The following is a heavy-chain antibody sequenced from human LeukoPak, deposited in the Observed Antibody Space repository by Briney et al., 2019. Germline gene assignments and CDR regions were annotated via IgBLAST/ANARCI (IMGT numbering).Heavy chain of an antibody. V-gene: IGHV4-59*08. CDR2: IYYSGST. J-gene: IGHJ1*01. Sequence: SETLSLTCTVSGGSISSYYWSWIRQPPGKELEWIGYIYYSGSTNYNPSLRSRVSISVDTSKNQFSLKLTSVTAADTGIYYCARTSGWYPEYFQNWGQGTLVTVSS. CDR3: ARTSGWYPEYFQN. CDR1: GGSISSYY. D-gene: IGHD6-19*01.